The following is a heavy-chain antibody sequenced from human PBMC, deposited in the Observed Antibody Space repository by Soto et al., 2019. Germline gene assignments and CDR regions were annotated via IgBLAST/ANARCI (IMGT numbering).Heavy chain of an antibody. V-gene: IGHV3-72*01. CDR3: ARSRYSGYGNFDY. CDR2: TRNKANSYTT. J-gene: IGHJ4*02. D-gene: IGHD5-12*01. Sequence: GGSLRLSCAASGFTFSDHYMDWVRQAPGKGLEWVGRTRNKANSYTTEYAASVKGRFTISRDDSKNSLYLQMNSLKTEDTAVYYCARSRYSGYGNFDYWGQGTLVTVSS. CDR1: GFTFSDHY.